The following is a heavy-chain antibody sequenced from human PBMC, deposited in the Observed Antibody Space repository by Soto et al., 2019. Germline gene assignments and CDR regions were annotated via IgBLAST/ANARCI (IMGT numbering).Heavy chain of an antibody. CDR3: ARGQVVAAQH. J-gene: IGHJ4*02. CDR1: GGSISSGGYS. CDR2: IYHSGST. V-gene: IGHV4-30-2*01. D-gene: IGHD2-15*01. Sequence: SETLSLTCTVSGGSISSGGYSWSWIRQPPGKGLEWIGYIYHSGSTYYNPSLKSRVTISVDRSKNQFSLKLSSVTAADTAVYYCARGQVVAAQHWGQGTLVTVSS.